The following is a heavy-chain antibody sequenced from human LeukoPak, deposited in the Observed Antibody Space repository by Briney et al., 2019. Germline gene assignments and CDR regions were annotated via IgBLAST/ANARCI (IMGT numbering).Heavy chain of an antibody. CDR3: ARHKWELLRTDAFDI. J-gene: IGHJ3*02. CDR2: INPNSGGT. Sequence: GASVKVSCKASGCTFTGYYMHWVRQAPGQGLEWMGWINPNSGGTNYAQKFQGRVTMTRDTSISTAYLQWTSLKASDTAMYYCARHKWELLRTDAFDIWGQGTMVTVSS. D-gene: IGHD1-26*01. V-gene: IGHV1-2*02. CDR1: GCTFTGYY.